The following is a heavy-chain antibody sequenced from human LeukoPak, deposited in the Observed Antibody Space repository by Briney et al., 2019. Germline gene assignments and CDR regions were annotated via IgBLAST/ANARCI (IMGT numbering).Heavy chain of an antibody. CDR2: INNSGGT. D-gene: IGHD3-3*01. CDR3: AKVHLRFSPFDP. CDR1: GVSISSYY. Sequence: PSGTLSLTCTVSGVSISSYYWSWVRQPPGKGLEYIGYINNSGGTNYNPSLKSRVTISIDTSKNQFSLRLTSVTAADTAVYYCAKVHLRFSPFDPWGQGTLVTVSS. J-gene: IGHJ5*02. V-gene: IGHV4-59*01.